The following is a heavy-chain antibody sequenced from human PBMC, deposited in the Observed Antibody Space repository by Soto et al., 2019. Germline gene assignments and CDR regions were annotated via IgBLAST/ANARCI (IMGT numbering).Heavy chain of an antibody. V-gene: IGHV1-2*04. D-gene: IGHD2-15*01. Sequence: ASVKVSCKASGYTFTGYYMHWVRQAPGQGLEWMGWINPNSGGTNYAQKFQGWVTMTRDTSISTAYMELSRLRSDDTAVYYCARSTYCSGGSCYPDNAFDIWGQVTMVTVSS. CDR2: INPNSGGT. CDR3: ARSTYCSGGSCYPDNAFDI. J-gene: IGHJ3*02. CDR1: GYTFTGYY.